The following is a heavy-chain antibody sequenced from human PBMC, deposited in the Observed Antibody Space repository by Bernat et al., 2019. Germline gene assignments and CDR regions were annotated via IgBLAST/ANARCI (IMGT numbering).Heavy chain of an antibody. CDR3: ARDYCSGGSCPDHMDV. D-gene: IGHD2-15*01. CDR2: IYYSGST. J-gene: IGHJ6*03. CDR1: GGSISSGGYY. Sequence: QVQLQESGPGLVKPSQTLSLTCTVSGGSISSGGYYWSWIRQHPGKGLEWIGYIYYSGSTYYNPSLKSRVTISVDTSKNQFSLKLSSVTAADTAVFYCARDYCSGGSCPDHMDVWGKGTTVTVSS. V-gene: IGHV4-31*03.